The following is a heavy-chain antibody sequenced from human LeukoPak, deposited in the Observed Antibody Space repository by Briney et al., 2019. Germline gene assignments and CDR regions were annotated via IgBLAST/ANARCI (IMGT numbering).Heavy chain of an antibody. D-gene: IGHD3-22*01. Sequence: SQTLSLTCAISGDSVSSNSAAWNWIRQSPSRGLEWLGRTYYRSKWYNDYAVSVKSRITINPDTSKNQFSLQLNSVTPEDTAVYYCAKELGSTNYSDSSGYFWFDPWGQGTLVTVSS. CDR3: AKELGSTNYSDSSGYFWFDP. V-gene: IGHV6-1*01. J-gene: IGHJ5*02. CDR2: TYYRSKWYN. CDR1: GDSVSSNSAA.